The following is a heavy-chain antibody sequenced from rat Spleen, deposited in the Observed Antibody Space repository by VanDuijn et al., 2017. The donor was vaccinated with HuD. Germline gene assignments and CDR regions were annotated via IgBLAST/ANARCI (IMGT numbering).Heavy chain of an antibody. Sequence: EVQLVESGGGLVQPGRSLKLSCVASGFTFNNYWMTWIRQAPGKGLEWVASISHNVGNTYYPDSVKGRFTISRDNAKGTLYLHMSSLGSEDTATYYWARHETYYGAFDYWGQGVMVTVSS. CDR3: ARHETYYGAFDY. V-gene: IGHV5-31*01. CDR2: ISHNVGNT. J-gene: IGHJ2*01. D-gene: IGHD1-9*01. CDR1: GFTFNNYW.